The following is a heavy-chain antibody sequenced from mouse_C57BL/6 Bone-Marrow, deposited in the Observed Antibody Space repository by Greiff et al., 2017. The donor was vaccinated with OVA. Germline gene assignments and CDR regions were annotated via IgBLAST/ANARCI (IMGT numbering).Heavy chain of an antibody. CDR1: GYTFTSYW. CDR3: ARGRLGADFDY. V-gene: IGHV1-64*01. J-gene: IGHJ2*01. Sequence: QVQLQQSGAELVKPGASVKLSCKASGYTFTSYWIHWVKQRPGQGLEWIGMIHPNSGSTNYNEKFKSKATLTVDKSSSTAYMQLSSLTSEDSAVYYCARGRLGADFDYWGQGTTLTVSS. CDR2: IHPNSGST. D-gene: IGHD4-1*01.